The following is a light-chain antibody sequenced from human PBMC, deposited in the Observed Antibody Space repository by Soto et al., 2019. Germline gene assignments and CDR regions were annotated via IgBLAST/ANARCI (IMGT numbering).Light chain of an antibody. J-gene: IGLJ3*02. CDR3: AAWDDSLNGWV. CDR2: SNS. V-gene: IGLV1-44*01. Sequence: QSVLTQPPSASGTPGQRVTISCSGSSSNIGSNTVNWYQQLPGTAPKVLIYSNSQRPSGVPDRFSGSKSGTSASLAISGLQSEDEADYFWAAWDDSLNGWVFGGGTKLTVL. CDR1: SSNIGSNT.